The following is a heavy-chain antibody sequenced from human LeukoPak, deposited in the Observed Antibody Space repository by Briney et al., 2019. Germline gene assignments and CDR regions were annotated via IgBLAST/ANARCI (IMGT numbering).Heavy chain of an antibody. Sequence: SVKVSCKASGGTFSSYAISWVRQAPGQGLEWMGRIIPILGIANYAQKFQGRVTITADKSTSTAYMELSSLRAEDTAVYYCAKGPDYDFWSGYPYYFDYWGQGTLVTVSS. V-gene: IGHV1-69*04. J-gene: IGHJ4*02. CDR3: AKGPDYDFWSGYPYYFDY. CDR1: GGTFSSYA. CDR2: IIPILGIA. D-gene: IGHD3-3*01.